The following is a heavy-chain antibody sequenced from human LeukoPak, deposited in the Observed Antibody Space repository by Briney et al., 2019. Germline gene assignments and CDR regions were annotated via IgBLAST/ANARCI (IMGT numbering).Heavy chain of an antibody. CDR2: LSGRGGST. CDR1: GFSFGSYA. Sequence: PGGSPRLSCAASGFSFGSYAMSWVRQAPGKGLEGVSALSGRGGSTYYADSVKGRFIISRDNSKNTVYLQMNSLRAEDTALYYCAKTTVGYSSGRYPGWPVDYWGQGTLVTVSS. J-gene: IGHJ4*02. V-gene: IGHV3-23*01. D-gene: IGHD6-19*01. CDR3: AKTTVGYSSGRYPGWPVDY.